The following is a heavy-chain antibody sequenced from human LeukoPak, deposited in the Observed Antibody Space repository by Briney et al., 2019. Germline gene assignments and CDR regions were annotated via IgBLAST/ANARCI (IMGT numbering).Heavy chain of an antibody. CDR1: GGSISSGSYY. D-gene: IGHD3-9*01. J-gene: IGHJ5*02. Sequence: PSETLSLTCTVSGGSISSGSYYWSWIRQPAGKGLEWIGRIYTSGSTNYNPSLKSRVTISVDTSKNQFSLNLSSVTAADTAVYYCARGRYFDWLEVSINWFDPWGQGTLVTVSS. CDR2: IYTSGST. V-gene: IGHV4-61*02. CDR3: ARGRYFDWLEVSINWFDP.